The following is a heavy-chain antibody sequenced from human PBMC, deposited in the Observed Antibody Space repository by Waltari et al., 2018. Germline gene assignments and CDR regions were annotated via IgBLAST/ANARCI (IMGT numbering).Heavy chain of an antibody. CDR2: IMASNVNT. CDR3: ARDQDYYDSSGYYDNWFDP. CDR1: GYTFTSYG. D-gene: IGHD3-22*01. J-gene: IGHJ5*02. Sequence: QVQLVQSGAEVKKPGASVKVSCKASGYTFTSYGISWVRQAPGQGLEWMGWIMASNVNTNDAQKLQGRVTITPDTSTSTAYMELRSLRSDDTAVYYCARDQDYYDSSGYYDNWFDPWGQGTLVTVSS. V-gene: IGHV1-18*01.